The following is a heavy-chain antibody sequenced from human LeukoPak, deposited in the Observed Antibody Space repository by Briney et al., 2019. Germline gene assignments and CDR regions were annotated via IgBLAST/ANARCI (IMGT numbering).Heavy chain of an antibody. CDR1: GFTFSSYG. V-gene: IGHV3-33*01. CDR2: IWYDGSNK. CDR3: ARERLGELSLVDY. D-gene: IGHD3-16*02. Sequence: GGSLRLSCAASGFTFSSYGMHWVRQAPGKGLEWVAVIWYDGSNKYYADSVKGRLTISRDNSKNTLYLQMNSLRAADTAAYYCARERLGELSLVDYWGQGTLVTVSS. J-gene: IGHJ4*02.